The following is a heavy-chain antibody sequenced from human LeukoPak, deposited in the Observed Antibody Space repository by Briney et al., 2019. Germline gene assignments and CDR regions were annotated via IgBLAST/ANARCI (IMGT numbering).Heavy chain of an antibody. J-gene: IGHJ4*02. CDR1: GFAFNSYA. Sequence: GGSLRLSCTASGFAFNSYAMNWVRQAPGKGLEWVSGISGSGTVPYYADSVKGRFTISRDNSKNTLYLQMNSLRAEDTAVYYCAKVEQYGDYDYYFDYWGQGTLVTVSS. V-gene: IGHV3-23*01. CDR3: AKVEQYGDYDYYFDY. CDR2: ISGSGTVP. D-gene: IGHD4-17*01.